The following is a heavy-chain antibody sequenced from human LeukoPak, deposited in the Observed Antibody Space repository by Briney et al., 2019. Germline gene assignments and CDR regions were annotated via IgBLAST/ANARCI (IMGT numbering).Heavy chain of an antibody. CDR2: IVGSGSTI. V-gene: IGHV3-48*03. CDR1: GFTFSSYE. D-gene: IGHD5-18*01. Sequence: GGSLRLSCTASGFTFSSYEMNWVRQAPGKGLEWVSYIVGSGSTINYADSVKGRFTISRDNAKNSLFLQMNSLRAEDTAIYYCARVGYSYGTSFDYWGQGTLVTVSS. CDR3: ARVGYSYGTSFDY. J-gene: IGHJ4*02.